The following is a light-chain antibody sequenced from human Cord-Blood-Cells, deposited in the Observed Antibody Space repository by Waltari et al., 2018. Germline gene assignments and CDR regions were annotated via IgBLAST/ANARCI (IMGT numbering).Light chain of an antibody. Sequence: QSSVPKPPHTSGPRGQSVPISSNGTSSDADAYHYSSWYQQHPGKAPKLMIYEVSKRPSGVPDRFSGSKSGNTASLTVSGLQAEDEADYYCSSYAGSNNYVFGTGTKVTVL. CDR1: SSDADAYHY. V-gene: IGLV2-8*01. CDR3: SSYAGSNNYV. CDR2: EVS. J-gene: IGLJ1*01.